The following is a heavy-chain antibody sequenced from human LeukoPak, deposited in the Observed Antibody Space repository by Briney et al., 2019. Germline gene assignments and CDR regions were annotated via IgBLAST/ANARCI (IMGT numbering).Heavy chain of an antibody. CDR1: GGSINSSSYY. CDR3: ARDKSSSWYPYNWLDP. V-gene: IGHV4-39*07. D-gene: IGHD6-13*01. J-gene: IGHJ5*02. CDR2: IYHSGST. Sequence: SETLSLTCTVSGGSINSSSYYWGWIRQPPGKGLEWIGSIYHSGSTYYNQSFKSRVTISVDMSKNQFSLNLTSVTAADTAVYYCARDKSSSWYPYNWLDPWGQGTLVTVSS.